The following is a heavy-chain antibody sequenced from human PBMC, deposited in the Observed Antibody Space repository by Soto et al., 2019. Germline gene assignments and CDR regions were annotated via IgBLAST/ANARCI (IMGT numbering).Heavy chain of an antibody. CDR1: GYSISSGYY. CDR3: AREWWTATVRQLDY. J-gene: IGHJ4*02. D-gene: IGHD5-18*01. Sequence: PSETLSLTCAVSGYSISSGYYWGWIRQPPGKGLEWIGSIYHSGSTYYNPSLKSRVTISVDTSKNQFSLKLSSVTAADTAVYYCAREWWTATVRQLDYWGQGTLVTVSS. CDR2: IYHSGST. V-gene: IGHV4-38-2*02.